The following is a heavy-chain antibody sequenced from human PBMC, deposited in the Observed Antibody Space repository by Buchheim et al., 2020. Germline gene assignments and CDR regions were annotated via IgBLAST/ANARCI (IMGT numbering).Heavy chain of an antibody. CDR2: INPNSGGT. CDR1: GYTFTGYY. Sequence: QVQLVQSGAEVKKPGASVKVSCKASGYTFTGYYMHWVRQAPGQGLEWMGWINPNSGGTDHAQKFQGWVTMTRDTSICTAYMELSRLRSDDTAVYYCARSGIWFGELSDYYGMDVWGQGTT. D-gene: IGHD3-10*01. CDR3: ARSGIWFGELSDYYGMDV. V-gene: IGHV1-2*04. J-gene: IGHJ6*02.